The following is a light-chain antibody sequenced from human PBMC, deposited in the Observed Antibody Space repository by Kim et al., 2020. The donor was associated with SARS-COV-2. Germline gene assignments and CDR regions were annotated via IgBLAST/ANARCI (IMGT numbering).Light chain of an antibody. CDR3: QQSYTTPIT. V-gene: IGKV1-39*01. CDR1: QSTNNY. CDR2: AAS. Sequence: DIQMTQSPSSLSASVGDRVTITCRASQSTNNYLNWYQQKPGKAPKLLIYAASSLQSGVPSRFSGSGSGTDFTLTISSLQPEDFATYYCQQSYTTPITFGQGTRLEIK. J-gene: IGKJ5*01.